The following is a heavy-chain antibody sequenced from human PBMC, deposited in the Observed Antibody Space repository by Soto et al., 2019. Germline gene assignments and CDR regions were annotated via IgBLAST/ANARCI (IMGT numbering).Heavy chain of an antibody. J-gene: IGHJ4*02. V-gene: IGHV4-34*01. D-gene: IGHD6-13*01. Sequence: PSETLSLTCAVYGESFNGFYWSWVRQPPGKGLEWIAEFNHSGTTAYNPSLKSRVTMSVDTSQNQFSLKLSSVTAADTAVYYCARMYSSSWYKGGFDYWGRGTLVTVSS. CDR1: GESFNGFY. CDR3: ARMYSSSWYKGGFDY. CDR2: FNHSGTT.